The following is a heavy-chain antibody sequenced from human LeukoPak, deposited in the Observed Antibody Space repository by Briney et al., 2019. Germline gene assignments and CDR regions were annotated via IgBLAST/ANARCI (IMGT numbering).Heavy chain of an antibody. V-gene: IGHV3-21*01. D-gene: IGHD2-2*01. J-gene: IGHJ5*02. CDR1: GFTFSSYS. Sequence: GGSLRLSCAASGFTFSSYSMNWVRQAPGKGLEWVSSISSSSSYIYYADSVKGRFTISRDNAKNSLYLQMNSLRAEDTAVYYCARDGADCSSTSCFSGWSDPWGQGTLVTVSS. CDR2: ISSSSSYI. CDR3: ARDGADCSSTSCFSGWSDP.